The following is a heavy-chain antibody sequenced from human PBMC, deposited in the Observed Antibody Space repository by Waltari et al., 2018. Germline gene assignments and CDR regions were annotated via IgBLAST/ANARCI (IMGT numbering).Heavy chain of an antibody. V-gene: IGHV3-74*03. CDR3: ARAYSGKKNPKES. CDR1: GFTFSSHW. Sequence: EVQLVESGGGLVQPGGSLSLSCAASGFTFSSHWMHWVRQAPGKGLVWVSRINTDGSDTAYADSVRGRFTISRDNAKNTLFLQMNSLRVEDTAVYYCARAYSGKKNPKESWGQGTLVTVSS. D-gene: IGHD4-4*01. J-gene: IGHJ5*02. CDR2: INTDGSDT.